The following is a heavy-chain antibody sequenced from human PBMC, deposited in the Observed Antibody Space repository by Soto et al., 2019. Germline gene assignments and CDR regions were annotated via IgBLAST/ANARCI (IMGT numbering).Heavy chain of an antibody. CDR2: INAGNGNT. CDR3: ARAELERRRFDY. CDR1: GYTFTSYA. Sequence: ASVKVSCKASGYTFTSYAMHWVRQAPGQRLEWMGWINAGNGNTKYPQKFRGRVTITRDTSASTAYMELSSLRSEDTAVYYCARAELERRRFDYWGQGTLVTVSS. J-gene: IGHJ4*02. V-gene: IGHV1-3*01. D-gene: IGHD1-1*01.